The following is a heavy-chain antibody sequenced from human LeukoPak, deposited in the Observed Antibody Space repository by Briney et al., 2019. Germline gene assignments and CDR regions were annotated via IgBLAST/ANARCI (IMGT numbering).Heavy chain of an antibody. Sequence: SETLSLTCANYGGPFSGFFWSWIRQPPGKGLEWIGEINHNGGTNYNPSLKSRVTISIDASKNQFSLKLTSVTAADTAVYYCARASSYVAAARYDPAWFGPWGQGTPVTVSS. CDR3: ARASSYVAAARYDPAWFGP. CDR2: INHNGGT. V-gene: IGHV4-34*01. J-gene: IGHJ5*02. D-gene: IGHD4/OR15-4a*01. CDR1: GGPFSGFF.